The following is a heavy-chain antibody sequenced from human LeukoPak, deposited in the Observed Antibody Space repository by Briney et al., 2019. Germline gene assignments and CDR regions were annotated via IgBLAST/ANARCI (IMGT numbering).Heavy chain of an antibody. CDR2: IYYSGST. J-gene: IGHJ4*02. D-gene: IGHD3-22*01. V-gene: IGHV4-39*01. CDR3: ARGVITTEDYFDY. Sequence: PSETLSLTCTVSGGSISSSSYYWGWIRQPPGKGLEWIRSIYYSGSTYYNPSLKSRVTISVDTSKNQFSLKLSSVTAADTAVYYCARGVITTEDYFDYWGQGTLVTVSS. CDR1: GGSISSSSYY.